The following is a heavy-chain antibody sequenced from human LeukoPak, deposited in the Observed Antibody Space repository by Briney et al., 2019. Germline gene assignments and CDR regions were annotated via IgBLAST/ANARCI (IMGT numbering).Heavy chain of an antibody. CDR1: GFTFSSYA. Sequence: GGSLRLPCAASGFTFSSYAMHWVRQAPGKGLEWVAVISYDGSNKYYADSVKGRFTISRDNSKNTLYLQMNSLRAEDTAVYYCARLNMVRGVSFDYWGQGTLVTVSS. J-gene: IGHJ4*02. CDR3: ARLNMVRGVSFDY. D-gene: IGHD3-10*01. CDR2: ISYDGSNK. V-gene: IGHV3-30*14.